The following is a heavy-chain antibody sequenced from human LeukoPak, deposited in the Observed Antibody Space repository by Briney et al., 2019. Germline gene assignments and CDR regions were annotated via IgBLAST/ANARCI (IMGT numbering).Heavy chain of an antibody. CDR3: ARDQNHGYGLDY. Sequence: ASVKVSCKASGYTFTSYYMHWVRQAPGQGLAWMGIINPSGGSTSYAQKFQGRVTMTRDTSTSTVYMELSSLRSEDTAVYYCARDQNHGYGLDYWGQGTLVTVSP. CDR1: GYTFTSYY. J-gene: IGHJ4*02. CDR2: INPSGGST. D-gene: IGHD3-22*01. V-gene: IGHV1-46*01.